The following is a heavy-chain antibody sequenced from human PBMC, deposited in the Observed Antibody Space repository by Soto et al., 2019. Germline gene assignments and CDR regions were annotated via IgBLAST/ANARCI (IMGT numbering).Heavy chain of an antibody. D-gene: IGHD6-19*01. V-gene: IGHV5-51*01. Sequence: PGESLKISCKGSGYSFTSYWIGWVRQMPGKGLEWMGIIYPGDSDTRYSPSFRGQVTISADKSISTAYLQWSSLKASDTAMYYCARHNRIAVAGTDAFDIWGQGTMVTVSS. CDR3: ARHNRIAVAGTDAFDI. CDR1: GYSFTSYW. J-gene: IGHJ3*02. CDR2: IYPGDSDT.